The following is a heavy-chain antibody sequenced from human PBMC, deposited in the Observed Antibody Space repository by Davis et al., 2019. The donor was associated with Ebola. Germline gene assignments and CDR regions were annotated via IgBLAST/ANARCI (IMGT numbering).Heavy chain of an antibody. D-gene: IGHD3-16*01. V-gene: IGHV6-1*01. CDR1: GDSVSGNSGA. Sequence: PSETLSLTCAISGDSVSGNSGAWNWIRQSPSRGLEWLGRTYYSSKRFNDYAVSVKSRITINPDTSKNQLSLQLNSVTPEDTAVYYCVRGWGRSGLDVWGQGTTVTVSS. J-gene: IGHJ6*02. CDR3: VRGWGRSGLDV. CDR2: TYYSSKRFN.